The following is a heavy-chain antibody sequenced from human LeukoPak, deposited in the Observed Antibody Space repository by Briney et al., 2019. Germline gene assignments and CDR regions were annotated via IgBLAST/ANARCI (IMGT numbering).Heavy chain of an antibody. CDR1: GFTFSANW. J-gene: IGHJ4*02. V-gene: IGHV3-7*04. CDR3: ARDTGPLSFGDQ. CDR2: INPDGSVQ. Sequence: PGGSLTLSCAPSGFTFSANWMTWLRQAPARGLAWVAYINPDGSVQHYLDSVKGRFTISRDNAKNSLYLQMNSLRVEDTAVYYCARDTGPLSFGDQGGQGTLVTVSS. D-gene: IGHD3-10*01.